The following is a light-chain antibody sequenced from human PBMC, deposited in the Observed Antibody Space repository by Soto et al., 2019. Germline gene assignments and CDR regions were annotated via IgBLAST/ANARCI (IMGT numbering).Light chain of an antibody. CDR2: EVS. CDR1: SSDVGGYNY. V-gene: IGLV2-14*01. J-gene: IGLJ1*01. Sequence: QSALTHPASVSGSPGQSITISCTGTSSDVGGYNYVSWYQQHPGKAPKLMIYEVSNRPSGVSNRFSGSKSGNTASLTISGLQAEDEADYYCSSYTSRSTLDYVFGSGTKVTVL. CDR3: SSYTSRSTLDYV.